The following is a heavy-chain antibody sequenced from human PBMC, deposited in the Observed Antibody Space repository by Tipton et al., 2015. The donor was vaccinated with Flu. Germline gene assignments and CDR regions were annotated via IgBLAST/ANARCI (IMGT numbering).Heavy chain of an antibody. Sequence: PGLVKPSETLSLICAVSGGSISSSSFYWSWIRQPAGKGLEWIGRIYTSGSTSYNPSLKSRVTVSVDTSKNQFSLKLSSVSAADTAVYYCARSLGPMNWFDPWGQGTLVTVSS. D-gene: IGHD7-27*01. CDR2: IYTSGST. CDR3: ARSLGPMNWFDP. J-gene: IGHJ5*02. CDR1: GGSISSSSFY. V-gene: IGHV4-61*02.